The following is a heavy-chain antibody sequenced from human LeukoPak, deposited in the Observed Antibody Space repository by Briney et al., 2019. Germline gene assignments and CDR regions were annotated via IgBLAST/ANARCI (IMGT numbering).Heavy chain of an antibody. CDR3: AKLHTVQLRLWFGELLSYFQH. V-gene: IGHV3-23*01. CDR1: GFTFSSYA. CDR2: ISGSGGST. Sequence: GGSLRLSCAASGFTFSSYAMSWVRQAPGKGLEWVSAISGSGGSTYYADSVKGRFTISRDNSKNTLYLQMNSLRAEDTAVYYCAKLHTVQLRLWFGELLSYFQHWGQGTLVSVSS. J-gene: IGHJ1*01. D-gene: IGHD3-10*01.